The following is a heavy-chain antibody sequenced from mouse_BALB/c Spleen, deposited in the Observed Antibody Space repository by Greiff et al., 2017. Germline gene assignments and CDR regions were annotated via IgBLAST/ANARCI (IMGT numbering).Heavy chain of an antibody. CDR3: ARAGYDYDAWFAY. Sequence: EVKLMESGGGLVQPGGSRKLSCAASGFTFSSFGMHWVRQAPEKGLEWVAYISSGSSTIYYADTVKGRFTISRDNPKNTLFLQMTSLTSEDTAMYDCARAGYDYDAWFAYWGQGTLVTVSA. V-gene: IGHV5-17*02. J-gene: IGHJ3*01. CDR1: GFTFSSFG. D-gene: IGHD2-4*01. CDR2: ISSGSSTI.